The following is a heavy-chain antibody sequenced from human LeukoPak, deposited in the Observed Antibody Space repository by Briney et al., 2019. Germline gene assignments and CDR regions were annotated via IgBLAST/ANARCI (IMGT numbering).Heavy chain of an antibody. CDR1: GFTFSLYA. V-gene: IGHV3-23*01. Sequence: GGSLRLFCAASGFTFSLYAMSWVRQAPGKGLEWVSGITRSGGNTYYADSVKGRFTLSRDNSKNTLYLQMNSLGAEDTAVYYCAKHNSGNFIYFDSWGQGALVSVSS. J-gene: IGHJ4*02. CDR2: ITRSGGNT. D-gene: IGHD1-26*01. CDR3: AKHNSGNFIYFDS.